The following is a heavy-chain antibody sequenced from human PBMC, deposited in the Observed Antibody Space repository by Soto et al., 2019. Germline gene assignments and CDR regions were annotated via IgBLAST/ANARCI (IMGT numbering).Heavy chain of an antibody. Sequence: QKYLVESGGGVVQPSGSLRLSCVASGSIFSGDGMHWVRQAPGKGLEWVAVIWYDGSNKYYADSVKGRFTISRDNSKNMLYLQMDSLRAEDTAVYYCARDGIGGTVFRGFCDYWGQGTLVTVSS. D-gene: IGHD1-7*01. CDR1: GSIFSGDG. V-gene: IGHV3-33*01. J-gene: IGHJ4*02. CDR3: ARDGIGGTVFRGFCDY. CDR2: IWYDGSNK.